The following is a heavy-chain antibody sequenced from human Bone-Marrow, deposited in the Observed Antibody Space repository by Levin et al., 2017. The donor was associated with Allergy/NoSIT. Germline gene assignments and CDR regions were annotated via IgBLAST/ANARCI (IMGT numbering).Heavy chain of an antibody. Sequence: GASVKVSCKASGYTFTNYGINWVRQAPGQGLEWMGWISTYNDNTNYAQNLQGRVTMTTDTSTSTAYMGLRGLRSDDTAMYYCARVRRICSGGSCTAVGAFDIWGQGTMVTVSA. J-gene: IGHJ3*02. CDR2: ISTYNDNT. CDR1: GYTFTNYG. CDR3: ARVRRICSGGSCTAVGAFDI. V-gene: IGHV1-18*01. D-gene: IGHD2-15*01.